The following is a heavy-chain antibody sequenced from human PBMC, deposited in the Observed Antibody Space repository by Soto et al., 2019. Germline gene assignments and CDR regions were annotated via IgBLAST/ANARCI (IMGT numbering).Heavy chain of an antibody. CDR3: AKGRSSGSPYYGMDF. CDR2: FKWNSGDV. CDR1: GFTFGDYA. D-gene: IGHD3-10*01. V-gene: IGHV3-9*01. J-gene: IGHJ6*02. Sequence: PGGSLRLSCAASGFTFGDYAMHWVRQVPGKGLEWVSGFKWNSGDVGYADSVKGRFTISRDNAKNSLYLQMNSLRPEDTAVYYCAKGRSSGSPYYGMDFWGQGTMVTVSS.